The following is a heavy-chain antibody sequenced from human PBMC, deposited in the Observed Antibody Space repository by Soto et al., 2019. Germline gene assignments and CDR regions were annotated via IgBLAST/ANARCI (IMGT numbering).Heavy chain of an antibody. D-gene: IGHD2-15*01. CDR1: GVSISGGEYF. J-gene: IGHJ5*02. CDR2: VYYRGNT. V-gene: IGHV4-30-4*02. CDR3: ARGKSSWSNWFHP. Sequence: PSKTQSVTCTVSGVSISGGEYFWSWGRQSPGKGLDVIGNVYYRGNTYYKPPLKSRVTISIDTSKNQFSLKLTSVTAADTAVYYCARGKSSWSNWFHPWGEGRLVTVSS.